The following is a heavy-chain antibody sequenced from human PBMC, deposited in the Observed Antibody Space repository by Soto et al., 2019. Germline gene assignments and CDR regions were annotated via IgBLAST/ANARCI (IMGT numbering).Heavy chain of an antibody. Sequence: GGSLRLSCAASGFTFNNAWMSWVRQAPGKGLEWVGRIKSQTDGGTADYGAPVKGRFTISRDDSKNTLYLQMNSLKTEDTAVYYCTTFPILPFDYWGHGTLVPVSS. D-gene: IGHD1-26*01. J-gene: IGHJ4*01. V-gene: IGHV3-15*01. CDR3: TTFPILPFDY. CDR2: IKSQTDGGTA. CDR1: GFTFNNAW.